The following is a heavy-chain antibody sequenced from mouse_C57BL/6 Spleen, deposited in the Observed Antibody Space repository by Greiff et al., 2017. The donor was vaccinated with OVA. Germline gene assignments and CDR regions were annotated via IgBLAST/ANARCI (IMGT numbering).Heavy chain of an antibody. CDR2: IDPSDSYT. Sequence: VQLQQPGAELVRPGTSVKLSCKASGYTFTSYWMHWVKQRPGQGLEWIGVIDPSDSYTNYNQKFKGKATLTVDTSSSTAYMQLSSLTSEDSAVYYCARTGIYYGNYDYWGQGTTLTVSS. D-gene: IGHD2-1*01. V-gene: IGHV1-59*01. CDR1: GYTFTSYW. CDR3: ARTGIYYGNYDY. J-gene: IGHJ2*01.